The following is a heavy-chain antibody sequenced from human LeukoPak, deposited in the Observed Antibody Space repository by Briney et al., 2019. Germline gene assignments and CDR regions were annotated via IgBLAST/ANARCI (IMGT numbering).Heavy chain of an antibody. CDR3: SRSSKGYRGFDLDY. CDR2: IKQDGSEK. V-gene: IGHV3-7*01. Sequence: GGSLRLSCAASGFTFSSYWMSWVRQAPGKGLEGVANIKQDGSEKYYVDSVKGRFTISRDNAKNSLYLQMNSLRAEDTAVYYCSRSSKGYRGFDLDYWGQGTLVTVSS. D-gene: IGHD5-24*01. CDR1: GFTFSSYW. J-gene: IGHJ4*02.